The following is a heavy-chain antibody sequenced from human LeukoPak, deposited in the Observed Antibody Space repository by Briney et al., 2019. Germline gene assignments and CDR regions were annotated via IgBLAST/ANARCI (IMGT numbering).Heavy chain of an antibody. V-gene: IGHV3-30-3*01. Sequence: GGSLRLSCAASGFTFSSYAMHWVRQAPGKGLEWVAVISYGGSNKYYADSVKGRFTISRDNSKNTLFLQMNSLRPEDTAVYYCARDRTGYQLLDWYFDLWGRGTLVTVSS. J-gene: IGHJ2*01. CDR1: GFTFSSYA. D-gene: IGHD2-2*01. CDR3: ARDRTGYQLLDWYFDL. CDR2: ISYGGSNK.